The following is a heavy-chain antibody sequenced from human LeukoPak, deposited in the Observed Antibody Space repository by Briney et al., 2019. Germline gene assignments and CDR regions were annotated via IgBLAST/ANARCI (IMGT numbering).Heavy chain of an antibody. Sequence: SQTLSLTCAVSGGSISSGGYYWSWIRQHPGKGLEWIGYISYSGSTYYNPSLESRVSMSADTSENLFSLRLSSATAADTAVYYCARSAATVTASLYYFDYWDQGTLVTASS. CDR3: ARSAATVTASLYYFDY. CDR1: GGSISSGGYY. V-gene: IGHV4-31*11. D-gene: IGHD4-11*01. CDR2: ISYSGST. J-gene: IGHJ4*02.